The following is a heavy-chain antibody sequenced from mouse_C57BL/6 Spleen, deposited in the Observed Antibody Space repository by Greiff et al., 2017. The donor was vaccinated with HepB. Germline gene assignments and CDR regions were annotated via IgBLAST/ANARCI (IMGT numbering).Heavy chain of an antibody. J-gene: IGHJ2*01. CDR2: IDPENGDT. V-gene: IGHV14-4*01. CDR1: GFNIKDDY. D-gene: IGHD1-2*01. Sequence: EVKLMESGAELVRPGASVKLSCTASGFNIKDDYMHWVKQRPEQGLEWIGWIDPENGDTEYASKFQGKATITADTSSNTAYLQLSSLTSEDTAVYYCTTHTPRTTAPYFDYWGQGTTLTVSS. CDR3: TTHTPRTTAPYFDY.